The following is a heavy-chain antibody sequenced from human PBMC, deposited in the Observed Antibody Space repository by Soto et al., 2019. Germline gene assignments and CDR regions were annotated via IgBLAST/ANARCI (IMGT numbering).Heavy chain of an antibody. V-gene: IGHV4-59*01. Sequence: SETLSLTCTVSGGSISSYYWSWIRQPPGKGLEWIGYIYYSGSTNYNPSLKSRVTISVDRSKNQFSLKLSSVTAADTAVYYCARVQIFGVVKGGYYYYMDVWGKGTTVTVSS. D-gene: IGHD3-3*01. J-gene: IGHJ6*03. CDR1: GGSISSYY. CDR3: ARVQIFGVVKGGYYYYMDV. CDR2: IYYSGST.